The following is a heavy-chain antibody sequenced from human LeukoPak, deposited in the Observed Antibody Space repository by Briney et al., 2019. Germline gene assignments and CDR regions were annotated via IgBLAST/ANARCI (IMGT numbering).Heavy chain of an antibody. CDR2: IYTSGST. D-gene: IGHD3-3*01. CDR1: GGSISSYY. CDR3: ARVFGVGGGYYYYYYMDV. V-gene: IGHV4-4*07. J-gene: IGHJ6*03. Sequence: SETLSLTCTVSGGSISSYYWSWIRQPAGKGLEWTGRIYTSGSTNYNPSLKSRVTMSVDTSKNQFSLKLSSVTAADTAVYYCARVFGVGGGYYYYYYMDVWGKGTTVTVSS.